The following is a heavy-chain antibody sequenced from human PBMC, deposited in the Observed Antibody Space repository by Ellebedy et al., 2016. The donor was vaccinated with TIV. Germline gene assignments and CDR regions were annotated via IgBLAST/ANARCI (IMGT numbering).Heavy chain of an antibody. J-gene: IGHJ4*02. CDR3: ARWGDDRKNDY. V-gene: IGHV3-33*01. Sequence: GESLKISCAASGFTFSSHGMHWVRQAPGKGLEWVAVIWYDGSNKYYADSMKGRFTISRDNSKNMLYLQMNSLRTEDTAVYYCARWGDDRKNDYWGQGTLVTVSS. CDR2: IWYDGSNK. CDR1: GFTFSSHG. D-gene: IGHD3-16*01.